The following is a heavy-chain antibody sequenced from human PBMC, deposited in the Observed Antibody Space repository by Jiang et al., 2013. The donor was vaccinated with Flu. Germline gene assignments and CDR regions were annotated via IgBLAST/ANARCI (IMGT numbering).Heavy chain of an antibody. CDR2: INGGTGNT. D-gene: IGHD6-13*01. CDR3: ARWNGRWSTHFDY. J-gene: IGHJ4*02. Sequence: GAEVKKPGASVKVSCKASGYTFTSYGISWVRQAPGQGLEWMGWINGGTGNTKYSQQFQGRVAITRDTSASTAYMELSALRSEDTALYYCARWNGRWSTHFDYWGQGTLVTVAS. V-gene: IGHV1-18*04. CDR1: GYTFTSYG.